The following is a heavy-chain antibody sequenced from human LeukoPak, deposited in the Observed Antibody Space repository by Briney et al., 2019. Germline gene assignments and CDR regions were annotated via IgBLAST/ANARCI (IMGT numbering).Heavy chain of an antibody. CDR1: GFTFSSYG. Sequence: GGSLRLSCAASGFTFSSYGMHWVRQAPGKGLEWVAFIRYDGNNKYYADSVRGRFTISRDNSKNTLCLQMNSLRAEDTAVYYCAKDLSKGLLYRRGMYYFDYWGQGTLVTVSS. CDR2: IRYDGNNK. CDR3: AKDLSKGLLYRRGMYYFDY. J-gene: IGHJ4*02. D-gene: IGHD3-3*01. V-gene: IGHV3-30*02.